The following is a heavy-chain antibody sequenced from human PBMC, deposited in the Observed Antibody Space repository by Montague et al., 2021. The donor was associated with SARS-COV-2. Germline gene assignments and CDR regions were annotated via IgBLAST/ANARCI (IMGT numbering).Heavy chain of an antibody. CDR2: KYYSGRT. V-gene: IGHV4-39*01. CDR1: GASISSPGYY. Sequence: SETLSLTCTVSGASISSPGYYWGWIRQPPGKGLEWIGFKYYSGRTYYNPTLKSRVTISVDTSKNQLSLKLSSVTAADTAVYYCATLSPIITIFDVVQRYYFDVWGQGTLVTVSS. CDR3: ATLSPIITIFDVVQRYYFDV. D-gene: IGHD3-3*01. J-gene: IGHJ4*02.